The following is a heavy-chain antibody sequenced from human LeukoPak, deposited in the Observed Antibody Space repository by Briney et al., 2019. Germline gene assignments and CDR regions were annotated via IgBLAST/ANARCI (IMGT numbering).Heavy chain of an antibody. J-gene: IGHJ6*03. V-gene: IGHV3-53*01. Sequence: GGSLRLSCAASGFTVSSNYMSWVRQAPGKGLEWVSVIYSGGSTYYADSVKGRFTISRDNFKNTLYLQMNSLRAEDTAVYYCAKTHQPEEFYDFLTGYFYMDVWGKGTTVTVSS. CDR1: GFTVSSNY. CDR2: IYSGGST. D-gene: IGHD3-9*01. CDR3: AKTHQPEEFYDFLTGYFYMDV.